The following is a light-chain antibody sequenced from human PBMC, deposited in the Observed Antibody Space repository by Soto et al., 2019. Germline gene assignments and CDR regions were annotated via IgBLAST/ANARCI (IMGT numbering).Light chain of an antibody. CDR2: GAS. CDR3: QQYGSSGT. J-gene: IGKJ1*01. CDR1: HSVSSRY. V-gene: IGKV3-20*01. Sequence: IVLTPSPVTLSLSPGARATLSCRASHSVSSRYLAWYQRKPGQAPRLLIYGASSRATGIPDNFSGSGSGTDFTLTISRLEPEDFAVYYCQQYGSSGTFGQGTKVDIK.